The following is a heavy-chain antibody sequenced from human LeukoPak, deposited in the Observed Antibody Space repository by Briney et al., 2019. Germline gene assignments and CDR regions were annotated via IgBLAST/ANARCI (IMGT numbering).Heavy chain of an antibody. CDR3: ARVYSGTSGKNAFDI. Sequence: GGSLRLSCAVSGFTFSSYWMSWVRQAPGKGLEWVANIKQEGSEKTYVDSVKGRFTISRDNAQNSLYLQMNSLRAEDTAVYYCARVYSGTSGKNAFDIWGQGTMVTVSS. D-gene: IGHD6-13*01. J-gene: IGHJ3*02. CDR2: IKQEGSEK. CDR1: GFTFSSYW. V-gene: IGHV3-7*03.